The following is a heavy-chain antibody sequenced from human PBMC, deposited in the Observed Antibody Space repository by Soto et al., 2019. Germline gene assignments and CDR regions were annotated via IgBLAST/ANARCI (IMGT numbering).Heavy chain of an antibody. CDR3: ARLLVVFDIDSDGIDV. V-gene: IGHV4-39*01. J-gene: IGHJ6*04. CDR2: IYYSGST. D-gene: IGHD2-15*01. CDR1: GGSISSSSYY. Sequence: QLQLQESGPGLVKPSETLSLTCTVSGGSISSSSYYWGWIRQPPGKGLEWIGSIYYSGSTYYNPSLKRRVTIAVDTSKNQFALQLRSLTAADTAVYYRARLLVVFDIDSDGIDVWGEATTVVVSA.